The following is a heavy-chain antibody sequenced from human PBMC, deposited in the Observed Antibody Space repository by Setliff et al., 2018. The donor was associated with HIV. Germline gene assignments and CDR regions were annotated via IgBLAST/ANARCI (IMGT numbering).Heavy chain of an antibody. Sequence: GGSLRLSCAVSGFTFEDYGMSWVRQAPGKGLEWVSGINWNGGSTGYVDSVKGRFTISRDNAKNSLYLQMNSLRAEDMGLYYCVRDKWLVPDTFDIWGQGTMVTVSS. CDR3: VRDKWLVPDTFDI. V-gene: IGHV3-20*04. J-gene: IGHJ3*02. CDR2: INWNGGST. D-gene: IGHD6-19*01. CDR1: GFTFEDYG.